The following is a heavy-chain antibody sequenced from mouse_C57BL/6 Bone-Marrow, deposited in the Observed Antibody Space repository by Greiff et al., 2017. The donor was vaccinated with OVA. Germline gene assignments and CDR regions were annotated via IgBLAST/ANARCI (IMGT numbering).Heavy chain of an antibody. CDR2: INPGSGGT. CDR3: ARNYYGTFFAY. CDR1: GYAFTNYL. Sequence: VQLQQSGAELVRPGTSVKVSCKASGYAFTNYLIEWVKQRPGQGLEWIGVINPGSGGTNYNEKFKGKATLTADKSSSTAYMQLSSLTSEDSAVCFCARNYYGTFFAYWGQGTLVTVSA. D-gene: IGHD1-1*01. V-gene: IGHV1-54*01. J-gene: IGHJ3*01.